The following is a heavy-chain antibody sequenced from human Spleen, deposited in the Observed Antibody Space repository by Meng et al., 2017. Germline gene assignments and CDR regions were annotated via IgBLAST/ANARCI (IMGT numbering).Heavy chain of an antibody. CDR1: GFTFSTCG. CDR3: TKAVATMGYHFYY. Sequence: QVQLVELRGRVVQPGRSLYTSCVASGFTFSTCGRHWVRQAPGKGLVWVAVIWYDGRNKYYADSVKGRFTISRDNSKNTLYLQMNSLGAEDTAVYYCTKAVATMGYHFYYWGQGTLVTVSS. J-gene: IGHJ4*02. V-gene: IGHV3-33*08. CDR2: IWYDGRNK. D-gene: IGHD5-24*01.